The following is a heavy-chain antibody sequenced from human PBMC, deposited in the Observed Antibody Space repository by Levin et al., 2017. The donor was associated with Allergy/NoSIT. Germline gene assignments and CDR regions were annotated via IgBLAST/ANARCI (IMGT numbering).Heavy chain of an antibody. V-gene: IGHV3-33*01. CDR2: IWYDGSNK. Sequence: GESLKISCAASGFTFSSYGMHWVRQAPGKGLEWVAVIWYDGSNKYYADSVKGRFTISRDNSKNTLYLQMNSLRAEDTAVYYCARDSNSQSSSWQGNYGMDVWGQGTTVTVSS. D-gene: IGHD6-13*01. CDR1: GFTFSSYG. J-gene: IGHJ6*02. CDR3: ARDSNSQSSSWQGNYGMDV.